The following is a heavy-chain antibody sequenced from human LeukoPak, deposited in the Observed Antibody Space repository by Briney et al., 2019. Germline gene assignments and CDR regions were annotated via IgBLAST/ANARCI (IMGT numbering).Heavy chain of an antibody. CDR3: AKTVGHYDYVWGSSYYMDV. CDR2: IRYDGSNK. CDR1: GFTFSSYG. V-gene: IGHV3-30*02. J-gene: IGHJ6*03. D-gene: IGHD3-16*01. Sequence: GGSLRLSCAASGFTFSSYGMHWVRQAPGKGLEWVAFIRYDGSNKYYADSVKGRFTISRDNSKNTLYLQMNSLRAEDTAVYYCAKTVGHYDYVWGSSYYMDVWGKGTTVTISS.